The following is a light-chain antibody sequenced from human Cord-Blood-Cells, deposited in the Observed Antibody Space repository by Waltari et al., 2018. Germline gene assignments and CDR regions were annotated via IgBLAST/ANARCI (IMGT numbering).Light chain of an antibody. V-gene: IGKV3-11*01. J-gene: IGKJ4*01. Sequence: EIVLTQSPATLSLSPGERATLSCRASQSVSSYLAWYQQKPGQAPRLLIYDASNRSTGIPAMFSGSASGTDFTLTISSLEPEDCAVYYCQQRSNWPLTFGGGTKVEIK. CDR2: DAS. CDR3: QQRSNWPLT. CDR1: QSVSSY.